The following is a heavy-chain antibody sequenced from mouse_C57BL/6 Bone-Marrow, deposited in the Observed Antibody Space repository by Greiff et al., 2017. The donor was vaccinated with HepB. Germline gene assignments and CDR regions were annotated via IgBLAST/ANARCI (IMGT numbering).Heavy chain of an antibody. V-gene: IGHV2-2*01. Sequence: VQLQQSGPGVVQPSQSLSITCTVSGFSLTSYGVHWVRQSPGKGLEWLGVIWSGGSTDYNAAFISRLSISKDNSKSQVFFKMNSLQADDTAIYYCATITRAYWGQGTLVTVSA. D-gene: IGHD1-1*01. J-gene: IGHJ3*01. CDR3: ATITRAY. CDR1: GFSLTSYG. CDR2: IWSGGST.